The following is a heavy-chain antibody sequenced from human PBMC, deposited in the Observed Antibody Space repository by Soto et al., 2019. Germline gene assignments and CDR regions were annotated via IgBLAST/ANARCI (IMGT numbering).Heavy chain of an antibody. V-gene: IGHV4-34*01. J-gene: IGHJ4*02. CDR2: INHSGST. D-gene: IGHD2-15*01. CDR3: AREDDYSFDY. CDR1: GGSFSGYY. Sequence: PSETLSLTCAVYGGSFSGYYWSWIRQPPGKGLEWIGEINHSGSTNYNPSLKSRVTISVDTSKNQFSLKLSSVTAADTAVYYCAREDDYSFDYWGQGTLVTVSS.